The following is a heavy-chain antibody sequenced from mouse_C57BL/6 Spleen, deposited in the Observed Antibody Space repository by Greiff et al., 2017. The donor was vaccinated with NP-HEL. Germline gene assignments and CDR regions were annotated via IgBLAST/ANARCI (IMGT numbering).Heavy chain of an antibody. D-gene: IGHD2-3*01. CDR3: GREGWLLSFDY. V-gene: IGHV1-18*01. J-gene: IGHJ2*01. Sequence: EVQLLESGPELVKPGASVKLSCKASGYTFTDYNMHWVKQSPGQSLEWIGDINPNNGGTIYNQKFKGKATLTVDKSSSTAYMELRSLTSEDAAVYYGGREGWLLSFDYWGQGTTLTVSS. CDR2: INPNNGGT. CDR1: GYTFTDYN.